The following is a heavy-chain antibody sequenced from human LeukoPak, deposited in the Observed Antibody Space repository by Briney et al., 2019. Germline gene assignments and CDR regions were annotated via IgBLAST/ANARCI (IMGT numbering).Heavy chain of an antibody. D-gene: IGHD2-2*01. CDR1: GFTFSTSA. J-gene: IGHJ4*02. CDR2: ISGSGDST. V-gene: IGHV3-23*01. Sequence: GGSLRLSCAASGFTFSTSAMSWVRQAPGKGLEWVSGISGSGDSTYYVDSVKGRFTISRDNSKSTLYLHMNSLRAEGTAIYYCAKQRSEVPVAASNYWGQGTLVTVSS. CDR3: AKQRSEVPVAASNY.